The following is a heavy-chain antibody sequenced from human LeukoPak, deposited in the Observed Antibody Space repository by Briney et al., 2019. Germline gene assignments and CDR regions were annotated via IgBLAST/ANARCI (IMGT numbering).Heavy chain of an antibody. J-gene: IGHJ4*02. V-gene: IGHV1-2*02. D-gene: IGHD6-19*01. CDR3: ARVLAAHFDY. CDR1: GYTFTGYY. Sequence: ASVKVSCKASGYTFTGYYIHWVRQAPGQGLECVGWINPNSGGTNYAQKFQGRVTMTRDTSISTAYMELSRLRSDDTAVYYCARVLAAHFDYWGQGTLVTVSS. CDR2: INPNSGGT.